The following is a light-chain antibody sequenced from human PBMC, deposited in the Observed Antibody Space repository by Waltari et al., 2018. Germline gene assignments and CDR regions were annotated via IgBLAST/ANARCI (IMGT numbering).Light chain of an antibody. CDR2: GAS. V-gene: IGKV3-15*01. Sequence: EIVLTQSPATLSVSPGERATLSCRASQTINSNLAWYQQQPGQAPRLLIYGASTRAIGIPARFSGSGSGTEFTLTITSLQSEDFAVYFCQQYHKWPPYTFVQGTKLDI. CDR3: QQYHKWPPYT. CDR1: QTINSN. J-gene: IGKJ2*01.